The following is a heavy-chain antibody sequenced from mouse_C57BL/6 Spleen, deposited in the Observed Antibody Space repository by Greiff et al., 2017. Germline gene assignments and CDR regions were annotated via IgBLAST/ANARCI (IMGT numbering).Heavy chain of an antibody. Sequence: QVQLQQSGAELARPGASVKMSCKASGYTFTSYTMHWVKQRPGQGLEWIGYINPSSGYTKYNQKFKDKATLTADKSSSTAYLQLSSLSSEDAAVYYCARTGGSSDWYFDVWGTGTTVTVSS. CDR3: ARTGGSSDWYFDV. CDR1: GYTFTSYT. CDR2: INPSSGYT. D-gene: IGHD1-1*01. V-gene: IGHV1-4*01. J-gene: IGHJ1*03.